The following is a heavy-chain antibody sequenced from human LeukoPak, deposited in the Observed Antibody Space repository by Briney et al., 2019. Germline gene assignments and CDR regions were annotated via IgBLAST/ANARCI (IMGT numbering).Heavy chain of an antibody. CDR1: GFTFSSYS. D-gene: IGHD1-26*01. CDR3: ARDDGSYSPFDH. J-gene: IGHJ4*02. V-gene: IGHV3-21*01. CDR2: ISSSSSYI. Sequence: GGSLRLSCAASGFTFSSYSMNWVRQAPGKGLEWVSSISSSSSYIYYADSLKGRFTISRDNSKYTLYVQMNSLRDEDTAVYYCARDDGSYSPFDHWGQGTLVTVSS.